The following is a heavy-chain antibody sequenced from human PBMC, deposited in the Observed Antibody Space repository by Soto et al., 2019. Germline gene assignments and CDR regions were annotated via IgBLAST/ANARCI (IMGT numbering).Heavy chain of an antibody. V-gene: IGHV1-69*08. Sequence: QVQLVQSGAEVKKPGSSVKVSCKASGGTFSSYTISWVRQAPGQGLEWMGRIIPILGIANYAQKFQGRVTITADKSTSTGYMELSSLRSEDTAVYYCARDRGTKGSDYWGQGTLVTVSS. D-gene: IGHD3-16*01. CDR1: GGTFSSYT. CDR3: ARDRGTKGSDY. CDR2: IIPILGIA. J-gene: IGHJ4*02.